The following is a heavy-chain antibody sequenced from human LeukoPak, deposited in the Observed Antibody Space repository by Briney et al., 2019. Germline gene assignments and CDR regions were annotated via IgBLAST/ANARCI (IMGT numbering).Heavy chain of an antibody. D-gene: IGHD6-19*01. CDR3: ARSQWLVALDY. CDR2: INHSGST. J-gene: IGHJ4*02. CDR1: GESFTGYY. Sequence: PSETLSLTCAVYGESFTGYYWSWIRQPPGKGLEWIGEINHSGSTNYSPSLKSRVTISVDTSKNQFSLKLSSVTAADTAVYYCARSQWLVALDYWGQGTLVTVSS. V-gene: IGHV4-34*01.